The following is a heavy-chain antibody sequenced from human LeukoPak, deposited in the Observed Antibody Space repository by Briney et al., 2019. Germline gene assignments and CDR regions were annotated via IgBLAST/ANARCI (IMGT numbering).Heavy chain of an antibody. CDR1: GFSFSNFG. CDR3: AREQSPFMVRGCFDY. J-gene: IGHJ4*02. CDR2: ISYDGSNK. D-gene: IGHD3-10*01. V-gene: IGHV3-30*03. Sequence: GGSLRLSCAASGFSFSNFGMHWVRQAPGKGLEWVAVISYDGSNKYFADSVKGRFTISRDNSKNTLYLQMNSLRAEDTAVYYCAREQSPFMVRGCFDYWGQGTLVTVSS.